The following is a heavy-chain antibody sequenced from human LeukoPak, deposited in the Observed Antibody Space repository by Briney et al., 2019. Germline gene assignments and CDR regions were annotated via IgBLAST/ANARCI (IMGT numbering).Heavy chain of an antibody. CDR3: ARAKRGYYYYYMDV. CDR1: GYTFTSYD. CDR2: MNPNSGNT. J-gene: IGHJ6*03. Sequence: ASVKVSCKASGYTFTSYDINWVRQATGQGLEWMGWMNPNSGNTGYAQKFQGRVTITKNTSISTAYMELSSLRSEDTAVYYCARAKRGYYYYYMDVWGKGTTVTVSS. V-gene: IGHV1-8*03. D-gene: IGHD1-1*01.